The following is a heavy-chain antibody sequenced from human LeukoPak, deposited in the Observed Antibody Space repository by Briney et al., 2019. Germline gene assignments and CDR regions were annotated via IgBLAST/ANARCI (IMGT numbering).Heavy chain of an antibody. CDR3: AELGITMIGGV. Sequence: SGGSLRLSCAASGFTFSSYGMRWVRQAPGKGLERVSYISSSGSTIYYADSVKGRFTISRDNARNSLYLQMNSLRAEDTAVYYCAELGITMIGGVWGKGTTVTISS. V-gene: IGHV3-48*04. CDR2: ISSSGSTI. CDR1: GFTFSSYG. J-gene: IGHJ6*04. D-gene: IGHD3-10*02.